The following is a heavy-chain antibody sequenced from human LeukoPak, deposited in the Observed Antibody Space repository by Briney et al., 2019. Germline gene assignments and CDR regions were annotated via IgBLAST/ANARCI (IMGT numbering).Heavy chain of an antibody. D-gene: IGHD2-2*01. Sequence: ASVKVSRKTSGYTFSNFGINWVRQAPGQGLEWMGWISGNNDNPNYGQKFQGRFAVTTDSSTTTAYMEPRNLTFDDTAVYYCARDGTSTDDYWGQGTLVTVSS. J-gene: IGHJ4*02. CDR3: ARDGTSTDDY. V-gene: IGHV1-18*01. CDR1: GYTFSNFG. CDR2: ISGNNDNP.